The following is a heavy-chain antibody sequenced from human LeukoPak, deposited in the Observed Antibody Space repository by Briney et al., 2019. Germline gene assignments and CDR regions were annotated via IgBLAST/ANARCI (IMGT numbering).Heavy chain of an antibody. CDR2: IWYDGSNK. J-gene: IGHJ6*02. V-gene: IGHV3-33*01. D-gene: IGHD3-3*01. CDR3: ARDRGQYDFWSGWKNNYYYYGMDV. Sequence: PGRSLRLSCAASGFTFSSYGMHWVRQAPGKGLEWVAVIWYDGSNKYYADSVKGRFTISRDNSKNTLYLQMNSLRAEDTAVYYCARDRGQYDFWSGWKNNYYYYGMDVWGQGTTVTVSS. CDR1: GFTFSSYG.